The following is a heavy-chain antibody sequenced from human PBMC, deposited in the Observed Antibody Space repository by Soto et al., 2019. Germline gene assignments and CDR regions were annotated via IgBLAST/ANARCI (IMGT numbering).Heavy chain of an antibody. CDR3: SRSLDA. V-gene: IGHV3-7*01. Sequence: XGCLRLSCAASGFTFSSFWMYWVRQAPGKGLEWVANINPDGSEKHYVDSVKGRFTIYRDNAKNSLYLQMSSLTAEDSALYYCSRSLDAWGQGTRVTVSS. CDR2: INPDGSEK. CDR1: GFTFSSFW. J-gene: IGHJ5*02.